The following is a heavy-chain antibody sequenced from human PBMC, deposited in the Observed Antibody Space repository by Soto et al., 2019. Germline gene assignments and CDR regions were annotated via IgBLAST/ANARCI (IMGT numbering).Heavy chain of an antibody. J-gene: IGHJ4*02. V-gene: IGHV3-23*01. CDR3: AKGSTSSSLIYFDS. D-gene: IGHD2-2*01. CDR1: ELTFGGLA. Sequence: PGGSLGPPWAALELTFGGLARSWVRQAQGKGLEWVSGISGSGVSTYYADSVKGRFTISRDNSKNTLYLQMNSLRAEDTAVYYCAKGSTSSSLIYFDSWGQGTLVTVSS. CDR2: ISGSGVST.